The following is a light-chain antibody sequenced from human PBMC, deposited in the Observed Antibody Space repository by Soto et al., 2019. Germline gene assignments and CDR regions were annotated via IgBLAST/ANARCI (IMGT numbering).Light chain of an antibody. Sequence: VQMTQSPSTLSASVGASFTITCRASQGISSWSACYQQQRGEASKLLICDASSLESGVPSMFSSSGYGTEFTLTISRQPPDDSATYCCQQCNTSCTFGQGTRLDIK. V-gene: IGKV1-5*01. CDR1: QGISSW. J-gene: IGKJ5*01. CDR3: QQCNTSCT. CDR2: DAS.